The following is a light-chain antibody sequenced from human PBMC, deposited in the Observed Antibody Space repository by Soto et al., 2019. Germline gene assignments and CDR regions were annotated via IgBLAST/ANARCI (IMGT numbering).Light chain of an antibody. V-gene: IGLV2-14*01. CDR3: RSYTSSSTLYV. J-gene: IGLJ1*01. CDR1: SSDVGGYNY. Sequence: QPVLTQPASVSGSPGQSITISCTGTSSDVGGYNYVSWCQQHPGKAPKLMIYEVSNRPSGVSNRFSGSKSGNTASLTISGLQAEDEADYYCRSYTSSSTLYVFGTGTKLTVL. CDR2: EVS.